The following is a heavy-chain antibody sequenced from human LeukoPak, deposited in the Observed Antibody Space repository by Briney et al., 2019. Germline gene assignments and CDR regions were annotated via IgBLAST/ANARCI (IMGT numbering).Heavy chain of an antibody. CDR1: GYSFTSYW. CDR3: ARQYCSGGSCYPNWFDP. V-gene: IGHV5-10-1*01. J-gene: IGHJ5*02. CDR2: IDPSDSYT. D-gene: IGHD2-15*01. Sequence: GESLKISCKGSGYSFTSYWISWVRQMPGKGLEWMGRIDPSDSYTNYSPSFQGHVTISADKSISTAHLQWSSLKASDTAMYYCARQYCSGGSCYPNWFDPWGQGTLVTVSS.